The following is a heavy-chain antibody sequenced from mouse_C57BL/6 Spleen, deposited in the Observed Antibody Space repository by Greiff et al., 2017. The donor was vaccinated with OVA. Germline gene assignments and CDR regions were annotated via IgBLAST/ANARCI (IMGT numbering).Heavy chain of an antibody. J-gene: IGHJ1*03. Sequence: VQLQQPGAELVMPGASVKLSCKASGYTFTSYWMHWVKQRPGQGLEWIGEIDPSDSYTNYNQKFKGKSTLTVDKSSSTAYMQLSSLMTEDDAAYYCARRVPLNYYGSSYCEDWGKGTTVTVSS. CDR2: IDPSDSYT. CDR1: GYTFTSYW. V-gene: IGHV1-69*01. CDR3: ARRVPLNYYGSSYCED. D-gene: IGHD1-1*01.